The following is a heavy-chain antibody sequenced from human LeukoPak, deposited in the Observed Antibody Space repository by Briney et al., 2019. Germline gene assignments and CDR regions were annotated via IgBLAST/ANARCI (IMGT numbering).Heavy chain of an antibody. Sequence: PSETLSLTCTVSGGSISSYYWSWIRQPPGKGLEWIGYIYYSGSTNYNPSLKSRVTISVDTSKNQFSLKLSSVTAADTAVYYCAREEELPYGDYTPGRWYFDLWGRGTLVTVSS. D-gene: IGHD4-17*01. CDR1: GGSISSYY. CDR2: IYYSGST. CDR3: AREEELPYGDYTPGRWYFDL. V-gene: IGHV4-59*01. J-gene: IGHJ2*01.